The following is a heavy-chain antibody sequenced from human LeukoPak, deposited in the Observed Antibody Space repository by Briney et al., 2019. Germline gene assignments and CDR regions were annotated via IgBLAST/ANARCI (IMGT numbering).Heavy chain of an antibody. V-gene: IGHV3-74*01. CDR2: INSDGSTT. J-gene: IGHJ3*02. CDR3: ARELYYDSSGYYYFTNDAFDI. CDR1: GFTFSSYW. D-gene: IGHD3-22*01. Sequence: GGSLRLSCAASGFTFSSYWMHWVRQAPGKGLVWVSRINSDGSTTTYADSVKGRFTISRDNAKNSLYLQMNSLRAEDTALYYCARELYYDSSGYYYFTNDAFDIWGQGTMVTVSS.